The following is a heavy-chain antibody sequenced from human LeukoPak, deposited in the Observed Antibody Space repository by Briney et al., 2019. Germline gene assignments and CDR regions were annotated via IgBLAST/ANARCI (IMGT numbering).Heavy chain of an antibody. V-gene: IGHV1-2*06. CDR2: INPNSGGT. CDR1: GYTFTGYY. D-gene: IGHD2-2*01. J-gene: IGHJ5*02. CDR3: AREGGAYCSSTSRSFEKYNWFDP. Sequence: ASVKVSCKASGYTFTGYYMHWVRQAPGQGLEWMGRINPNSGGTNYAQKFQGRVTMTRDTSISTAYMELSRLRSDDKAVYYCAREGGAYCSSTSRSFEKYNWFDPWGQGTLVTVSS.